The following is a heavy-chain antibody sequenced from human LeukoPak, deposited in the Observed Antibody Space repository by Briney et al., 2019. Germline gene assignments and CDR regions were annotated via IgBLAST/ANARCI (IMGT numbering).Heavy chain of an antibody. CDR3: ARLYSSGRYANAFDI. CDR1: GFTFGDYD. D-gene: IGHD6-19*01. V-gene: IGHV3-13*01. CDR2: IRSIGDR. Sequence: GGSLRLSCAASGFTFGDYDMHWVRQATGKGLEWVSAIRSIGDRFYSGSVRGRFTISRENAKNTLYLEMNSLRVGDTAVYYCARLYSSGRYANAFDIWGQGTVVTVSS. J-gene: IGHJ3*02.